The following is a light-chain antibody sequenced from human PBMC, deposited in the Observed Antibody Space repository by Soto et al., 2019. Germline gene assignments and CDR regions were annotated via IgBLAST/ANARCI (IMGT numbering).Light chain of an antibody. CDR1: QSVSSY. V-gene: IGKV3-11*01. CDR3: QQRSNWPLT. CDR2: DAS. Sequence: EIVLTQSPATLSLSPGERATLSCRASQSVSSYLAWYQQKPGQAPRLLIYDASNRATGIPARFSGSGSGTDFTLTISSLEPQDFAVYYCQQRSNWPLTFAGATKVEIK. J-gene: IGKJ4*01.